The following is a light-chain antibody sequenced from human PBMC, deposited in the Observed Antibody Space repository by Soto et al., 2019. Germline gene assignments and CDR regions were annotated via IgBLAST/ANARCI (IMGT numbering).Light chain of an antibody. CDR3: SSYTTSNTRQIV. CDR1: SSDVGGCNY. J-gene: IGLJ1*01. CDR2: DVT. Sequence: QSVLTQPASVSGSPGQSITISCTGTSSDVGGCNYVSWYQHHPGKAPKLIIYDVTNRPSGVSNPFSGSKSGSTASLTISGLQPEDEADYYCSSYTTSNTRQIVFGTGTKVTVL. V-gene: IGLV2-14*03.